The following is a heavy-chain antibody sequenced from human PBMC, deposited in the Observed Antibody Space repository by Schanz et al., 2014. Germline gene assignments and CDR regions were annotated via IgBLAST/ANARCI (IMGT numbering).Heavy chain of an antibody. CDR2: INTGVST. CDR1: GFAFSSYG. Sequence: EVQLLESGGGLVQPGASLRLSCLASGFAFSSYGMNWLRQAPGKGLEWVSAINTGVSTSYEDATMERCLISRDNANNTVPLQLNSLRAADAAVEYCSKQHIVRGFSHLKWFDSWGQGTLVTVSS. V-gene: IGHV3-23*01. D-gene: IGHD3-10*01. CDR3: SKQHIVRGFSHLKWFDS. J-gene: IGHJ5*01.